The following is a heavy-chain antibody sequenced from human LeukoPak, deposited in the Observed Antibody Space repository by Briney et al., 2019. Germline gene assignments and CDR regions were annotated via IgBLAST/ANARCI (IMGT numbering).Heavy chain of an antibody. Sequence: GGSLRLSCASSAFNFTAYWMHWVRQAPRQGLLWVARINSDGTTTNYADSVKGRFTISRDNAKNTLFLQMNSLRAEDTAVYFCAVSNGGYGPWGQGALATVSS. CDR1: AFNFTAYW. V-gene: IGHV3-74*01. CDR3: AVSNGGYGP. CDR2: INSDGTTT. D-gene: IGHD5-12*01. J-gene: IGHJ5*02.